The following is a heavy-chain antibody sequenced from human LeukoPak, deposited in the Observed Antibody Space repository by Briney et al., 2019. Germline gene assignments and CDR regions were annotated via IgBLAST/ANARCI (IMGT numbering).Heavy chain of an antibody. CDR1: GGPISSSNW. Sequence: PSGTLSLTCAVSGGPISSSNWWSWVRQPPGKGLEWIGEIYHSGSTNYNPSLKSRVTISVDTSKNQFSLKLSSVTAADTAVYYCARAKIITIFGVVITESFDYWGQGTLVTVSS. D-gene: IGHD3-3*01. CDR2: IYHSGST. J-gene: IGHJ4*02. V-gene: IGHV4-4*02. CDR3: ARAKIITIFGVVITESFDY.